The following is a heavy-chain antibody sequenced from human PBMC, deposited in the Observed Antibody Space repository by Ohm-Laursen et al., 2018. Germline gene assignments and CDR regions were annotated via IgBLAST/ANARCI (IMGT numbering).Heavy chain of an antibody. CDR3: AKDLGGGPNPAYYFDY. CDR1: GFTFSSYG. D-gene: IGHD1-26*01. CDR2: ISYDGSNK. V-gene: IGHV3-30*18. J-gene: IGHJ4*02. Sequence: LSLTCAASGFTFSSYGMHWVRQAPGKGLEWVAVISYDGSNKYYADSVKGRFTISRDNSKNTPYLQMNSLRAEDTAVYYCAKDLGGGPNPAYYFDYWGQGTLVTVSS.